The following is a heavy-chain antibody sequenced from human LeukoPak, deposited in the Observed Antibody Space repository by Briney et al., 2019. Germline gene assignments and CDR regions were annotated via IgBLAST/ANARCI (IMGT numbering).Heavy chain of an antibody. J-gene: IGHJ4*02. CDR3: AKDVDPFGSGSYVEGLDY. V-gene: IGHV3-30*18. D-gene: IGHD3-10*01. CDR2: ISYDGSNK. CDR1: GFTFSSYG. Sequence: GGSLRLSCAASGFTFSSYGMHWVRQAPGKGLEWVAVISYDGSNKYYADSVKGRFTISRDNSKNTLYLQMNSLRAEDTAVYYCAKDVDPFGSGSYVEGLDYWGQGTLVTVSS.